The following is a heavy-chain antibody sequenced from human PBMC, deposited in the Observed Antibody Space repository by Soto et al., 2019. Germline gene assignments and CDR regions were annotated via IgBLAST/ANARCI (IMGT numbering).Heavy chain of an antibody. Sequence: QVQLMESGGGVVQPGRSLRLSCAASGFTFSLYGMHWVRQAPGKGLEWVAVIWYDGSNKFYADSVKGRFTISRDNSKNTLYLQMNSLRDEDTAVYYCARGLRGISFYGMDVW. D-gene: IGHD3-16*01. CDR2: IWYDGSNK. CDR3: ARGLRGISFYGMDV. J-gene: IGHJ6*01. V-gene: IGHV3-33*01. CDR1: GFTFSLYG.